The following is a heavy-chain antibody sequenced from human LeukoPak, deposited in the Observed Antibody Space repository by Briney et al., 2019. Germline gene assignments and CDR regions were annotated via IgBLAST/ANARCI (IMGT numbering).Heavy chain of an antibody. CDR1: GGTXSSYA. D-gene: IGHD5-18*01. J-gene: IGHJ6*03. CDR3: ATKGYSYGNYYYYYYMDV. Sequence: SCKAXGGTXSSYAISWVRQAPGQGLEWMGGIIPIFGRANYAQKLQGRVTITAEESKRRAYMEVSSLRSEGTAVYYCATKGYSYGNYYYYYYMDVWGKGTTVTVSS. V-gene: IGHV1-69*01. CDR2: IIPIFGRA.